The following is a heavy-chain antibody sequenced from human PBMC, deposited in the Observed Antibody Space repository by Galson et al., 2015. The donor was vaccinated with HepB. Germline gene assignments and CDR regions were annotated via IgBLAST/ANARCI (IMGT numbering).Heavy chain of an antibody. J-gene: IGHJ4*02. CDR1: GGTFNTFA. CDR2: IIPIFGTA. V-gene: IGHV1-69*13. D-gene: IGHD3-22*01. CDR3: TRLGDRRYDISGYYSH. Sequence: SVKVSCKASGGTFNTFAISWVRQAPGQGLEWMGGIIPIFGTANYAQKFQGRVTITADESTGTAYMELSSLRSEDTAVYYCTRLGDRRYDISGYYSHWGQGILVTVSS.